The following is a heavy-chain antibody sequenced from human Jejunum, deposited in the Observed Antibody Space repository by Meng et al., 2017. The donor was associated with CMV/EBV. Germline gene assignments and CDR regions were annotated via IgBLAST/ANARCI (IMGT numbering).Heavy chain of an antibody. J-gene: IGHJ5*01. CDR2: IYHKGHT. CDR1: GGSIASDDYW. D-gene: IGHD5-24*01. Sequence: HGQLQGSGPGLLDPSQTLSLTCTVSGGSIASDDYWWSWIRQPPGKGLEWIGYIYHKGHTYYNPSLRSRISISVDTSKNQFSLRLNSVTAADTAVYYCARDKAGYKNCDSWGQGTLVTVSS. V-gene: IGHV4-30-4*08. CDR3: ARDKAGYKNCDS.